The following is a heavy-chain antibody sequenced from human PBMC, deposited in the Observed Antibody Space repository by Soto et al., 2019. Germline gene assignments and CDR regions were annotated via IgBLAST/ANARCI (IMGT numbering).Heavy chain of an antibody. D-gene: IGHD3-22*01. Sequence: GGSLRLSCEASGFTFSSYAMSWVRQAPGKGLEWIAAIRASGGSTEYADSVKGRFTISRDNSKNTLYLQMNSLRAEDTAVYYCAKANGYYDSSGSSLWGQGTMVTVSS. V-gene: IGHV3-23*01. CDR2: IRASGGST. J-gene: IGHJ3*01. CDR3: AKANGYYDSSGSSL. CDR1: GFTFSSYA.